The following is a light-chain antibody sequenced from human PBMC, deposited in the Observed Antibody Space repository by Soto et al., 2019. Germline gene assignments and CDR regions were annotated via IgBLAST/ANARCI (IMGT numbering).Light chain of an antibody. CDR2: GVS. CDR3: QQYNSWPHT. CDR1: QSATTK. J-gene: IGKJ2*01. V-gene: IGKV3-15*01. Sequence: VMTQSPATLSVSPGERATLSRAASQSATTKLAWFQQKPGKAPSLLIYGVSTRASCVPARFSGSGSGTEFTLTINSLQPEDFAVYYCQQYNSWPHTFGQGTKVDIK.